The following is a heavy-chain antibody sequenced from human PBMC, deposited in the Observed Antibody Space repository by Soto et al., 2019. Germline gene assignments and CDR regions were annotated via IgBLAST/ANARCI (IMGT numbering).Heavy chain of an antibody. CDR2: IYYSGST. Sequence: QVQLQESGPGLVKPSQTLSLTCTVYGGSISSSGYYWNWIRQHPGKGLEWIGYIYYSGSTYYNPSLKSRVTISVDTSKNQFSLKLRSVTAADTAVYYCAGLLLLVAFDVWGQGTMVTVSS. CDR3: AGLLLLVAFDV. CDR1: GGSISSSGYY. V-gene: IGHV4-31*03. J-gene: IGHJ3*01. D-gene: IGHD2-15*01.